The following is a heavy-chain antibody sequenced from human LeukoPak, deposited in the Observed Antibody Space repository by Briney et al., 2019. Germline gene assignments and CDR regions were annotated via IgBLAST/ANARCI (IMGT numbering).Heavy chain of an antibody. CDR3: ARTDCSGGSCYYYYGMDV. Sequence: SETLSLTCTVSGGSISSSSYYWGWIRQPPGTGLEWIGSIYYSGSTYYNPSLKSRVTISVDTSKNQFSLKLSSVTAADTAVYYCARTDCSGGSCYYYYGMDVWGQGTTVTVSS. CDR1: GGSISSSSYY. D-gene: IGHD2-15*01. CDR2: IYYSGST. V-gene: IGHV4-39*01. J-gene: IGHJ6*02.